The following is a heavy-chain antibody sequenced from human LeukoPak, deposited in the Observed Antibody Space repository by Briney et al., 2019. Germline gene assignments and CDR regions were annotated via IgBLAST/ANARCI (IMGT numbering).Heavy chain of an antibody. CDR2: IYYSGST. D-gene: IGHD6-19*01. CDR1: GGSISSYY. Sequence: SSETLSLTCTVSGGSISSYYWSWIRQPPGKGLEWIGYIYYSGSTNYNPSLKSRVTISVDTSKNQFSPKLSSVTAADTAVYYCARCIRYSSGWYFDYWGQGTLVTVSS. V-gene: IGHV4-59*01. CDR3: ARCIRYSSGWYFDY. J-gene: IGHJ4*02.